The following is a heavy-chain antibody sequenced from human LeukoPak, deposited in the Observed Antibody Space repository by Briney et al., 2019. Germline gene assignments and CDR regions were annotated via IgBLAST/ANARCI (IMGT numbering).Heavy chain of an antibody. V-gene: IGHV4-31*03. D-gene: IGHD3-10*01. CDR1: GGSISSGGYY. CDR2: IYYSGST. J-gene: IGHJ4*02. CDR3: ARVTTSGSYKFDY. Sequence: SQTLSLTCTVSGGSISSGGYYWSWIRQHPGKGLEWIGYIYYSGSTYYNPSLKSRVTISVDTSRNQFSLKLSSVTAADTAVYYCARVTTSGSYKFDYWGQGTLVTVSS.